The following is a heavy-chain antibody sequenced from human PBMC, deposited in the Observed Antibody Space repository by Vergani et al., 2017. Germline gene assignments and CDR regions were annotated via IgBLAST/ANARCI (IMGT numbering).Heavy chain of an antibody. CDR2: IKQDGSEK. V-gene: IGHV3-7*01. Sequence: EVQLVESGGGLVQPGGSLRLSCAASGFTFSSYWMSWVRQAPGKGLEWVANIKQDGSEKYYVDSVKGRFTISRDNAKNSLYLQMNSLRAEDTAVYYCARGGMVVPAAMGVYYFDYWGHGTLVTVSS. CDR3: ARGGMVVPAAMGVYYFDY. J-gene: IGHJ4*01. D-gene: IGHD2-2*01. CDR1: GFTFSSYW.